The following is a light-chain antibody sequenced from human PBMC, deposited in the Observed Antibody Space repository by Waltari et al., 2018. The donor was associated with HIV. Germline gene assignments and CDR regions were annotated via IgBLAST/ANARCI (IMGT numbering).Light chain of an antibody. CDR3: CSYASGGIMV. CDR1: STAIGHSNL. J-gene: IGLJ3*02. V-gene: IGLV2-23*02. CDR2: DVT. Sequence: QSALTQSASVSGSPGQSITISCTGTSTAIGHSNLVSWYQHHPAKAPKLMIYDVTKRPSGVSNRFSGFKSGNTASLTISGLQAEDEADYYCCSYASGGIMVFGGGTKLTVI.